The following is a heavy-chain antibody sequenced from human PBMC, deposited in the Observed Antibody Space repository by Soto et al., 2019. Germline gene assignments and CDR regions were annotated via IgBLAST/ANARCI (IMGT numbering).Heavy chain of an antibody. J-gene: IGHJ5*02. Sequence: TETLSLTCAVYGGSFSGYYWSWIRQPPGKGLEWIGEINHSGSTNYNPSLKSRVTISVDTSKNQFSLKLSSVTAADTAVYYCARGGTIFGVVITSDPKTNWFDPWGQGTLVTVSS. CDR3: ARGGTIFGVVITSDPKTNWFDP. CDR1: GGSFSGYY. CDR2: INHSGST. D-gene: IGHD3-3*01. V-gene: IGHV4-34*01.